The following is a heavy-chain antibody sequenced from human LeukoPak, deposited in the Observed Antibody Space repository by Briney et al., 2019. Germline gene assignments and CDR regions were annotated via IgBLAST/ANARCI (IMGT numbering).Heavy chain of an antibody. Sequence: GTSVNVSCKASGFTLTSSAMQWLRQAGGQRLDWIGWIVVCSGNTNYAQKFQERVTITRDMSTSTAYMALSSLRSEDTAVYYCAAVLFGSGPGEYWGQGNLVTVSS. V-gene: IGHV1-58*02. D-gene: IGHD3-10*01. CDR2: IVVCSGNT. CDR1: GFTLTSSA. J-gene: IGHJ4*02. CDR3: AAVLFGSGPGEY.